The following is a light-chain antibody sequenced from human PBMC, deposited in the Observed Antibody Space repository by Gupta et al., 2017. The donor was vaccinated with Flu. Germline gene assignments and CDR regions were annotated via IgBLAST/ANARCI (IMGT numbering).Light chain of an antibody. J-gene: IGLJ2*01. V-gene: IGLV2-11*01. Sequence: QSALTQPRSVSGSPGQSVAISCTGTSSDVGGYNYVSWYQQHPGKAPKLMICDVSTRPSGVPDRFSGSKSGNTASLTISGLQAEDEADYYCCSYAGSSTLVFGGGTKLTVL. CDR3: CSYAGSSTLV. CDR1: SSDVGGYNY. CDR2: DVS.